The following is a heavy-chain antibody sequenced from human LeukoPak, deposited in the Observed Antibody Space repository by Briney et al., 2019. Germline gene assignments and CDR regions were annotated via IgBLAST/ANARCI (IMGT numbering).Heavy chain of an antibody. Sequence: SETLSLTCAVYGGSFSGYYWSWIRQPPGKGLEWIGEINHSGSTNYNPSLKSRVTISVDTSKNQFSLKLSSVTAADTAVYYYARVKGDTAMVHNWFDPWGQGTLVTVSS. CDR2: INHSGST. CDR1: GGSFSGYY. CDR3: ARVKGDTAMVHNWFDP. D-gene: IGHD5-18*01. V-gene: IGHV4-34*01. J-gene: IGHJ5*02.